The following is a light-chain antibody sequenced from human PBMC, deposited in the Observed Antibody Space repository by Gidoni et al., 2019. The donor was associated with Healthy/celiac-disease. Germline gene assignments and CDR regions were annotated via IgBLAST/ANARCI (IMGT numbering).Light chain of an antibody. CDR2: AAS. Sequence: IQMTQSPSSLSASVGDRVTITCRASQSISSYLNWYQQKPGKPPKLLIYAASSLHSGVTSRFSGSGSRTDFILTISILHPEDFATYCCQQSYRTPFTFGPGTKVDIK. CDR1: QSISSY. CDR3: QQSYRTPFT. V-gene: IGKV1-39*01. J-gene: IGKJ3*01.